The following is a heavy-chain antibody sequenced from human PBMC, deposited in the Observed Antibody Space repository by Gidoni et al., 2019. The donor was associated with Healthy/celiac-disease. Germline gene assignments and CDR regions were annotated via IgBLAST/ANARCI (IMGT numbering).Heavy chain of an antibody. Sequence: HVQLVESGGGVVQPGRSLRLSCAASGFTFISYAIPWVRQAPGKGLEWVAVISYDGRNKYYADAVKGRFTISRDNSKNTLYLKMNSLRAEDTAVYYCARDWGPAAVARNYYYYGMDVWGQGTTVTVSS. CDR3: ARDWGPAAVARNYYYYGMDV. CDR2: ISYDGRNK. CDR1: GFTFISYA. J-gene: IGHJ6*02. V-gene: IGHV3-30*04. D-gene: IGHD6-19*01.